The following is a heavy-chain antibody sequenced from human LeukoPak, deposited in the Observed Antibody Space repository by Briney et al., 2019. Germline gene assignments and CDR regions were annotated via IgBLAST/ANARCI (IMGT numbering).Heavy chain of an antibody. CDR2: TYYRSKWYN. CDR3: ARVGYFAKGTAMVNYYYYMDV. J-gene: IGHJ6*03. V-gene: IGHV6-1*01. CDR1: GDSVSSNSAA. Sequence: SQTLSLTCAISGDSVSSNSAAWNWIRQSPSRGLEWLGRTYYRSKWYNDYAVSVKSRITINPDTSKNQFSLQLNSVTPEDTAVYYCARVGYFAKGTAMVNYYYYMDVWGKGTTVTVSS. D-gene: IGHD5-18*01.